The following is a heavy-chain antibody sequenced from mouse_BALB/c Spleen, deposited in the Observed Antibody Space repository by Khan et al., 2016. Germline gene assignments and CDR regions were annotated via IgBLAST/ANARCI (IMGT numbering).Heavy chain of an antibody. D-gene: IGHD2-2*01. V-gene: IGHV9-4*02. CDR3: ARTGGNDGYFEY. CDR1: GYTFTTAG. CDR2: INTHSGVP. Sequence: QIQLVQSGPELKKPGETVRISCTASGYTFTTAGMQWVQKMPGKGLQWIGWINTHSGVPNYAEDFRGRFAFTLETSASTAYLQISNLKNEDTATXCCARTGGNDGYFEYWGQGTTLTVSA. J-gene: IGHJ2*01.